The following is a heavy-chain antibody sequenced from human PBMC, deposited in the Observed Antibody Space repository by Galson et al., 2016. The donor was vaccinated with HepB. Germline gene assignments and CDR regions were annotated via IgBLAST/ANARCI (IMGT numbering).Heavy chain of an antibody. CDR3: ARDLGWGDFDY. J-gene: IGHJ4*02. CDR2: INVGNGNT. Sequence: SVKVSCKASGGSFSKSTTGWVRQAPGQGLEWMGWINVGNGNTKYSQKFQGRVTITRDTSASTAYMDLSSLRSEDTAVYYCARDLGWGDFDYWGQGTLVTVSS. D-gene: IGHD3-16*01. CDR1: GGSFSKST. V-gene: IGHV1-3*01.